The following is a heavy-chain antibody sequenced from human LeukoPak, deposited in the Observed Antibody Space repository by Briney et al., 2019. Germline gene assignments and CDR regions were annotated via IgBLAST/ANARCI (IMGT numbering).Heavy chain of an antibody. CDR3: ARGSSQVVVVIDY. CDR1: GGSITNYY. Sequence: SETLSLTCTVSGGSITNYYWGWMRQPPGKGLEWIGYMYYTGDTNYNPSLKSRVTISIDTSKKQFSLKLTSVTAADTAVYYCARGSSQVVVVIDYWGQGTLVTVSS. D-gene: IGHD3-22*01. J-gene: IGHJ4*02. CDR2: MYYTGDT. V-gene: IGHV4-59*01.